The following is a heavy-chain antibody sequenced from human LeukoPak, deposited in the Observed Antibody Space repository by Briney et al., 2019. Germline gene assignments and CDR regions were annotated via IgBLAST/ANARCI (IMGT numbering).Heavy chain of an antibody. CDR3: ARQRADYYYYYVDV. J-gene: IGHJ6*03. V-gene: IGHV4-39*01. CDR1: GGSISSSSYY. CDR2: IYYSETT. Sequence: SETLSLTCTVSGGSISSSSYYWGWIRQPPGKGLEWIGSIYYSETTYDNPSLKSRVTISIETSKNQFSLKLTSVTASDTAVYYCARQRADYYYYYVDVWGKGTTVAVS.